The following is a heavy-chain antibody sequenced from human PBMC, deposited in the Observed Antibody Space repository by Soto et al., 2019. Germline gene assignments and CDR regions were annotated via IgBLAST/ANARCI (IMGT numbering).Heavy chain of an antibody. CDR2: TYYRSKWYS. D-gene: IGHD1-1*01. Sequence: PSQTLSLTCAISGDHVSSNSAAWNWIRPTPSRGLEWLGRTYYRSKWYSNYAISVKSRVTVNPDTFKNQFSLQLNSVTPEDTAVYYCARGSWDDVSGHYYMDVWGKGTTVTVSS. J-gene: IGHJ6*03. CDR3: ARGSWDDVSGHYYMDV. CDR1: GDHVSSNSAA. V-gene: IGHV6-1*01.